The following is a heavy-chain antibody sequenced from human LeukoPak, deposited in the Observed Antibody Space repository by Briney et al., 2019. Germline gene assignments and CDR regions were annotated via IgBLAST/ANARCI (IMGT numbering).Heavy chain of an antibody. J-gene: IGHJ4*02. Sequence: GGSLRLSCAASGFTFSSYGMHWVRQAPGKGLEWVAFIRYDGSNKYYADSVKGRSTISRDNSKNTLYLQMNSLRAEDTVVYYCAKTMSPYYYDSSGFWGQGTLVTVSS. D-gene: IGHD3-22*01. CDR3: AKTMSPYYYDSSGF. V-gene: IGHV3-30*02. CDR2: IRYDGSNK. CDR1: GFTFSSYG.